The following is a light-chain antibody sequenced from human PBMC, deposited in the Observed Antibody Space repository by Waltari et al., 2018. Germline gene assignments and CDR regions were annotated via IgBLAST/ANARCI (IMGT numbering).Light chain of an antibody. CDR3: QQSDSLPLT. Sequence: DIQMTQSPSSLSASVGDRVTITCRASQTINKYLNWYQKKPGRAPKVLISVISYLHTGVPSRLSGSGSGTDFTLTISSLQPEDFATYYCQQSDSLPLTFGGGTKVEIK. J-gene: IGKJ4*01. V-gene: IGKV1-39*01. CDR2: VIS. CDR1: QTINKY.